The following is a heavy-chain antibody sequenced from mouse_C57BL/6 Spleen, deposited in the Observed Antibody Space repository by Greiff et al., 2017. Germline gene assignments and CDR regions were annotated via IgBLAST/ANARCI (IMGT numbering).Heavy chain of an antibody. J-gene: IGHJ2*01. CDR1: GYTFTSYW. CDR3: ARRGDSSGYALDY. Sequence: VQLQQPGAELVKPGASVKLSCKASGYTFTSYWMQWVKQRPGQGFEWIGEIDPSDSYTNYNQKFKGKATLTVDTSSSTAYMQLSSLTSEDSAVYYCARRGDSSGYALDYWGQGTTLTVSS. V-gene: IGHV1-50*01. CDR2: IDPSDSYT. D-gene: IGHD3-2*02.